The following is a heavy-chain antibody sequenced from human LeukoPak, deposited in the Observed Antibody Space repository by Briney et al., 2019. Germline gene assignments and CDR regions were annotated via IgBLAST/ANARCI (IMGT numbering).Heavy chain of an antibody. D-gene: IGHD7-27*01. CDR1: GFTFDDYA. V-gene: IGHV3-43*02. CDR2: ICANGGCT. Sequence: GGTLRLSCAASGFTFDDYAMHWVRQVPGKGLEWVFLICANGGCTHYADSVKGRFTISRDNSKNSLYLQMNSLRTEDTALYYCAKWKTLTGNDYWGQGTLVTVSS. CDR3: AKWKTLTGNDY. J-gene: IGHJ4*02.